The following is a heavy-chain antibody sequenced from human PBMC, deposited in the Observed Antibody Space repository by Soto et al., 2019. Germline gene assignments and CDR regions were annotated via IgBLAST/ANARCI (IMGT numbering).Heavy chain of an antibody. CDR2: ISSSGGST. Sequence: VQLLESGGGLVQPGGSLRLSCAASGFTFSSYAMSWVRQAPGKGLEWVSAISSSGGSTYYADSVKGRFTVSRDNSKNTLYLQMNSLGAEDTAVYYCAKVGLHYDFWSGPDYWGQGTLVTVSS. V-gene: IGHV3-23*01. J-gene: IGHJ4*02. CDR1: GFTFSSYA. CDR3: AKVGLHYDFWSGPDY. D-gene: IGHD3-3*01.